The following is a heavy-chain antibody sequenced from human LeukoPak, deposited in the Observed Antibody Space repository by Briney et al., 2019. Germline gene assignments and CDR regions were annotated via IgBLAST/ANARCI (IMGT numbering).Heavy chain of an antibody. V-gene: IGHV1-46*01. J-gene: IGHJ4*02. Sequence: ASVKVSCKASGYTFTSYYMHWVRQAPGQGLEWMGIINPSGGSTSYAQKFQGRVTITRDTSASTAYMELSSLRSEDTAVYCCARDVIQDYWGQGTLVTVSS. D-gene: IGHD3-10*01. CDR2: INPSGGST. CDR3: ARDVIQDY. CDR1: GYTFTSYY.